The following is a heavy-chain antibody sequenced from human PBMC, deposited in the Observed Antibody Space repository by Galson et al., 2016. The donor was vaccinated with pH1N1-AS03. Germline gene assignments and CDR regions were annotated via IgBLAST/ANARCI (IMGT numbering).Heavy chain of an antibody. J-gene: IGHJ4*02. D-gene: IGHD3-22*01. CDR1: GYRFPTSW. CDR3: TRGWPSRGWDY. CDR2: IYPDDSDT. Sequence: QSGAEVKKPGESLKISCQGSGYRFPTSWIGWVRQMPGKGLEWMGIIYPDDSDTRYSPSFPGQVTISVDKSVSTAYLQWSSLKAWDTAMYFCTRGWPSRGWDYWGQGTLVTVSS. V-gene: IGHV5-51*01.